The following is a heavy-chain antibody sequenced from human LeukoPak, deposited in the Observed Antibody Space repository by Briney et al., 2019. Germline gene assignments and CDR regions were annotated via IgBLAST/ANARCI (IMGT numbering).Heavy chain of an antibody. D-gene: IGHD5-18*01. V-gene: IGHV3-21*01. CDR1: GFTFSSYS. CDR3: ARGYRDTAMVTPFDY. J-gene: IGHJ4*02. CDR2: ISRSSSYI. Sequence: PGGSLRLSCAASGFTFSSYSMNWVRQAPGKGLEWVSSISRSSSYIYYADSVKGRFTISRDHAKNSLYLQINSLRAEDTAVYYCARGYRDTAMVTPFDYWGQGTLVTVSS.